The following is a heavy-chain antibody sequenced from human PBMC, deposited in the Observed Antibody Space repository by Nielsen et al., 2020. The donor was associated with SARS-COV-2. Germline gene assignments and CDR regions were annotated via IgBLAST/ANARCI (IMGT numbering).Heavy chain of an antibody. Sequence: GGSLRLSCAASGFNFSNYFMAWIRQVPGKGLHSVSYISNSNRYTKYADSVMGRFTISRDNTKNSLYLQMDSLRVEDTAVYFCARATLHSLRSSWFEGIDSWGQGTLVTVSS. CDR3: ARATLHSLRSSWFEGIDS. J-gene: IGHJ4*02. V-gene: IGHV3-11*05. CDR1: GFNFSNYF. D-gene: IGHD3-10*01. CDR2: ISNSNRYT.